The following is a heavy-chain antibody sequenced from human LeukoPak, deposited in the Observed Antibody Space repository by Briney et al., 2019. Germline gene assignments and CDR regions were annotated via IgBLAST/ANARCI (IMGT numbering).Heavy chain of an antibody. V-gene: IGHV3-23*01. CDR2: ISVNGGST. D-gene: IGHD6-19*01. J-gene: IGHJ4*02. CDR3: AKDSTGVAATDY. Sequence: TGGSLRLSCEPSGFTLTNSAMTWVRQAPGKGLEWVSVISVNGGSTFYADSVKGRFTISRDNSKNTLYLQMNSLRAEDTAIYYCAKDSTGVAATDYWGQGTLVTVSS. CDR1: GFTLTNSA.